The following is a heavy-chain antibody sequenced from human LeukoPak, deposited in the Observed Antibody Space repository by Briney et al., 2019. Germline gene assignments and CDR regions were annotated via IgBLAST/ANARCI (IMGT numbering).Heavy chain of an antibody. J-gene: IGHJ4*02. V-gene: IGHV3-21*01. Sequence: AGGPPRLSCAASGFTFSSYSMNWVRQAPGKGLEWVSSISSSSSYIYYADSVKGRFTISRDNAKNSLYLQMNSLRAEDTAVYYCARDPAGPYCTGGVCYPDYWGQGTLVTVSS. D-gene: IGHD2-8*02. CDR3: ARDPAGPYCTGGVCYPDY. CDR2: ISSSSSYI. CDR1: GFTFSSYS.